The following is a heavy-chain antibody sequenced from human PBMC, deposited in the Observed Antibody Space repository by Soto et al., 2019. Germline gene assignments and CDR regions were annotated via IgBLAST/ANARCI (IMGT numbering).Heavy chain of an antibody. CDR1: GGTFSSYA. CDR3: SRDTHSSGYYFDY. V-gene: IGHV1-69*12. D-gene: IGHD3-22*01. CDR2: IIPIFVTA. J-gene: IGHJ4*02. Sequence: QVQLVQSGAEVKKPGSSVKDSCKASGGTFSSYAISWVRQAPGQGLEWMGGIIPIFVTANYAQKLQGRVTITADESTSTAYMELSSLRSEDTAVYYCSRDTHSSGYYFDYWGQGTLVTVSS.